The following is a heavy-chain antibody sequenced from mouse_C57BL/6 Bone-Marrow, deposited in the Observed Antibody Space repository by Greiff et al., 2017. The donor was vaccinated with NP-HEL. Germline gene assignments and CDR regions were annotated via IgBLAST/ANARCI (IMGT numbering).Heavy chain of an antibody. CDR2: IDPNSGGT. J-gene: IGHJ1*03. D-gene: IGHD1-1*01. V-gene: IGHV1-72*01. CDR1: GYTFTSYW. CDR3: AREGVITTVVATDFDV. Sequence: QVQLQQPGAELVKPGASVKLSCKASGYTFTSYWMHWVQQRPGRGLEWIGRIDPNSGGTKYNEKFKSKATLTVDKPSSTAYMQLSSLTSEDSAVYYGAREGVITTVVATDFDVWGTGTTVTVSS.